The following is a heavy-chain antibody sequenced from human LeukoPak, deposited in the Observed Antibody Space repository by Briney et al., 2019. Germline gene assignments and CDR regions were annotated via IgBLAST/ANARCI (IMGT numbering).Heavy chain of an antibody. CDR1: GGSISSYY. CDR2: IYYSGST. D-gene: IGHD6-6*01. J-gene: IGHJ6*03. V-gene: IGHV4-59*08. CDR3: ARAGSIAARPGYYYYYMDV. Sequence: SETLSLTCTVSGGSISSYYWSWIRQPPGKGLEWIGYIYYSGSTNYNPSLKSRVTISVDTSKNQFSLKLSSVTAADTAVYYCARAGSIAARPGYYYYYMDVWGKGTTVTVSS.